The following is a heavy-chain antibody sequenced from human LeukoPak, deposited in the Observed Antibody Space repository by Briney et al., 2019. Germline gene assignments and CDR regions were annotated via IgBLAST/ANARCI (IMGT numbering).Heavy chain of an antibody. Sequence: GGSLRLSCAASGFTFSSYDMHWVRHATGKGLEWVSSIGTAGDTYYPGSVKGRFTISRENAKNSLYLQMNSLRAGDTAVYYCLRGPIRGASDYWGQGTLVTVSS. CDR1: GFTFSSYD. D-gene: IGHD1-26*01. CDR2: IGTAGDT. CDR3: LRGPIRGASDY. J-gene: IGHJ4*02. V-gene: IGHV3-13*01.